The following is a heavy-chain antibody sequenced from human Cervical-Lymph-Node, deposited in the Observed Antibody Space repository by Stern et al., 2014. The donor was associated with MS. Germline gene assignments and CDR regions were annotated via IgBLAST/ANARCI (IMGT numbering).Heavy chain of an antibody. J-gene: IGHJ4*02. CDR3: GREVALTAGLLGF. CDR1: GYSFSSYW. CDR2: IFPSDSET. Sequence: EVQLVESGAEVKKPWESLKIACKGSGYSFSSYWIAWVRQMPGKGLEWMGMIFPSDSETRYSPSFEGQVTISVDKSTSTAYLHWSSLKASDTARYYCGREVALTAGLLGFWGQGTQVIVS. V-gene: IGHV5-51*01. D-gene: IGHD3-22*01.